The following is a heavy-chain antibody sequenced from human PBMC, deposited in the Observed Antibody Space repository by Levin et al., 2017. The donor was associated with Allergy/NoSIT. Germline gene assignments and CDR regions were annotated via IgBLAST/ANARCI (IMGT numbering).Heavy chain of an antibody. CDR2: IYHSGST. CDR3: ARVRGSYSGVVSDDAFDI. D-gene: IGHD1-26*01. J-gene: IGHJ3*02. CDR1: GGSISSSNW. V-gene: IGHV4-4*02. Sequence: SCAVSGGSISSSNWWSWVRQPPGKGLEWIGEIYHSGSTNYNPSLKSRVTISVDKSKNQFSLKLSSVTAADTAVYYCARVRGSYSGVVSDDAFDIWGQGTMVTVSS.